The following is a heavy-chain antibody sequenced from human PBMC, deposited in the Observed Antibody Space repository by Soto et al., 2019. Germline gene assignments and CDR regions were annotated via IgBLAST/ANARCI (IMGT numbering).Heavy chain of an antibody. J-gene: IGHJ4*02. CDR1: GYPISSGYY. D-gene: IGHD5-12*01. Sequence: PSETLSLTCAASGYPISSGYYRGWIRQPPGKGLQWIGIIHHSGSTYYNPSLRSRITMSVDTSKNQFSLKMPSVTAADTAVYYCARSSGYVPGGDWGQGILVTVS. CDR2: IHHSGST. V-gene: IGHV4-38-2*01. CDR3: ARSSGYVPGGD.